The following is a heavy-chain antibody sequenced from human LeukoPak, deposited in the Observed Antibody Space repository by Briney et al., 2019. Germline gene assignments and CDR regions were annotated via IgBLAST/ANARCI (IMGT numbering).Heavy chain of an antibody. CDR1: GLRFSDYS. CDR3: ARRSFCGGDCYHYFDF. Sequence: PGGSLRLSCEASGLRFSDYSMNWVRQAPGKGLVWVSRIKTDGSTTTYADSVKGRFTISRDNAKNTMYLQMKNLRAEDTAVYYCARRSFCGGDCYHYFDFWGQGTLVTVSS. J-gene: IGHJ4*02. D-gene: IGHD2-21*02. CDR2: IKTDGSTT. V-gene: IGHV3-74*01.